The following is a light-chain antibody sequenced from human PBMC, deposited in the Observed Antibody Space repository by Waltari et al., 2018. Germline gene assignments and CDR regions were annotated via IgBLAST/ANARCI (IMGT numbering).Light chain of an antibody. CDR2: EVS. Sequence: QSALTQPPSASGSPGQSVTISCTGTSSDVGGYNYVSWYQQHPGKAPKLMIYEVSKRASAVPARLSSSKSGNTASLTVSEVQAEDEADYYCNSYAGSTHVVFGGGTKLTVL. CDR3: NSYAGSTHVV. J-gene: IGLJ2*01. CDR1: SSDVGGYNY. V-gene: IGLV2-8*01.